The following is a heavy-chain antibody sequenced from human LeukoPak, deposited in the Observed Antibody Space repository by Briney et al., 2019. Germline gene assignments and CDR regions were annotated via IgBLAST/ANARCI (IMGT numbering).Heavy chain of an antibody. CDR1: GYTFTSYG. J-gene: IGHJ5*02. Sequence: ASVKVSCKASGYTFTSYGISWVRQAPGQGLEWMGWISAYNGNTNYAQKLQGRVTMTTDTSTSTAYMEPRSLRSDDTAVYYCARDSTVTTFRGCVDPWGQGTLVTVSS. D-gene: IGHD4-17*01. V-gene: IGHV1-18*01. CDR3: ARDSTVTTFRGCVDP. CDR2: ISAYNGNT.